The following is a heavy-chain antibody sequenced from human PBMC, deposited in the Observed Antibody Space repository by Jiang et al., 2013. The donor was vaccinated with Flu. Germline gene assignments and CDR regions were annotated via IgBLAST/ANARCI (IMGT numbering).Heavy chain of an antibody. Sequence: GAEVKKPGASVKVSCKASGYTFTGYYMHWVRQAPGQGLEWMGWINPNSGGTNYAQKFQGRVTMTRDTSISTAYMELSRLRSDDTAVYYYARGRGCSSTSCYSKWYFDLWGRGTLVTVSS. D-gene: IGHD2-2*02. V-gene: IGHV1-2*02. J-gene: IGHJ2*01. CDR2: INPNSGGT. CDR3: ARGRGCSSTSCYSKWYFDL. CDR1: GYTFTGYY.